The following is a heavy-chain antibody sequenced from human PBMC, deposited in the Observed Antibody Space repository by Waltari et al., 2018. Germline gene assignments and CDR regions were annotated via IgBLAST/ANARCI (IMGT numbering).Heavy chain of an antibody. CDR1: GYTFTGYY. V-gene: IGHV1-2*06. J-gene: IGHJ6*02. CDR2: INPNSGGT. D-gene: IGHD3-22*01. Sequence: QVQLVQSGAEVKKPGASVKVSCKASGYTFTGYYMNWVRQAPGQGLEWMGRINPNSGGTNYAQKFQGRVTMTRDTSISTAYMELSRLRSDDTAVYYCARDSGSTMIVEDYYGMDVWGQGTTVTVSS. CDR3: ARDSGSTMIVEDYYGMDV.